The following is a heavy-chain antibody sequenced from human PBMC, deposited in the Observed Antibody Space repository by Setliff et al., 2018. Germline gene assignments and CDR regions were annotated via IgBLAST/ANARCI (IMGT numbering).Heavy chain of an antibody. CDR1: GGTFSSYA. V-gene: IGHV1-69*06. J-gene: IGHJ4*02. CDR2: IIPIFGTA. CDR3: AREKYYDFWSGYYAYYFDY. Sequence: EASVKVSCKASGGTFSSYAISWVRQAPGQGLEWMGRIIPIFGTANYAQKFQGRVTITADKSTSTAYMELSSLRSEDTAVYYCAREKYYDFWSGYYAYYFDYWGQGTLVTVSS. D-gene: IGHD3-3*01.